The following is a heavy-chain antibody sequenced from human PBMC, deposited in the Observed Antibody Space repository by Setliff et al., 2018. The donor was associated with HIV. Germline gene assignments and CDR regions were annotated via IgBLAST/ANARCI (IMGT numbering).Heavy chain of an antibody. D-gene: IGHD3-10*01. Sequence: KASETLSLTCGVSGYSVNSDYYWAWIRQPPGKGLEWIGSIYQSGSTYYNPSLKGRLTMSVDTSKNQFSLKLSSVTAADTAVYYCARDRSHYGSGKVTRYYTDVWGKGTTVTVSS. CDR1: GYSVNSDYY. J-gene: IGHJ6*03. CDR3: ARDRSHYGSGKVTRYYTDV. V-gene: IGHV4-38-2*02. CDR2: IYQSGST.